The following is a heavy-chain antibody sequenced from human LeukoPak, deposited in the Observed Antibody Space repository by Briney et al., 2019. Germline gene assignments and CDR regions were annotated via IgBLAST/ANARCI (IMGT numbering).Heavy chain of an antibody. V-gene: IGHV1-69*05. D-gene: IGHD1-26*01. CDR1: GGTFISYA. CDR2: IIPIFGTA. CDR3: ASGTSSGSLRC. Sequence: ASVKVSCKASGGTFISYAISWVRQAPGQGLEWMGRIIPIFGTAKYAQKFQCRVTITTDESTSTSYMELSSLRSEDTAVYYCASGTSSGSLRCWGQGTLVTVSS. J-gene: IGHJ4*02.